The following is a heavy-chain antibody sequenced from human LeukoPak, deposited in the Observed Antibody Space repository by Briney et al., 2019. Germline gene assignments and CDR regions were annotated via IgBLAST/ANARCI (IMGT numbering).Heavy chain of an antibody. CDR2: INPNSGGT. CDR1: GYTFTGYY. J-gene: IGHJ6*03. V-gene: IGHV1-2*02. Sequence: GASVKVSCKASGYTFTGYYMLWVRQAPGQGLEWMVWINPNSGGTNYAQKFKARVTMTRDTSISTAYMELSRLRSDDTAGYYCARSGYYYYYMDVWGKGTTVTVSS. CDR3: ARSGYYYYYMDV.